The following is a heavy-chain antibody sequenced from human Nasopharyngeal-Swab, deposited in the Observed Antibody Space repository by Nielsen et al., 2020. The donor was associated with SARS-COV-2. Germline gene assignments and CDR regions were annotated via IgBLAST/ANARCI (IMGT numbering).Heavy chain of an antibody. CDR3: ARWSTISRFFDF. V-gene: IGHV4-59*01. J-gene: IGHJ4*02. D-gene: IGHD1-26*01. CDR2: FYYSGST. CDR1: GGSITNYY. Sequence: SETLSLTCTVSGGSITNYYWSWIRQPPGKGLEWIGNFYYSGSTNYSPSLKSRVTISADTSKYQFSLKLTTVTAADTAMYYCARWSTISRFFDFWGQGTQVTVSS.